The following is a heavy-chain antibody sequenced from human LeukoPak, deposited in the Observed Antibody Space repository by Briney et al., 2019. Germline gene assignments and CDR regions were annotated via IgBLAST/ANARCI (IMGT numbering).Heavy chain of an antibody. Sequence: LSGGSLRLSCAASGFTFSSYAMHWVRQAPGKGLEWVAVISYDGSNKYYADSVKGRFTISRDNSKNTLYLQMNSLRAEDTAVYYCARDQPDQSGYDFDCWGQGTLVTVSS. CDR3: ARDQPDQSGYDFDC. D-gene: IGHD5-12*01. CDR1: GFTFSSYA. J-gene: IGHJ4*02. CDR2: ISYDGSNK. V-gene: IGHV3-30-3*01.